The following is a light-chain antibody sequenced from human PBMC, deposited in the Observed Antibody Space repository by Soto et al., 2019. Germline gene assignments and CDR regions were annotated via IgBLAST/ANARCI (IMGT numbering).Light chain of an antibody. V-gene: IGLV2-23*01. Sequence: QSVLTQPASLSVSPGQSVTISCTGTSSDFGSYKFVSWYQHHPGKVPKVIIYETSKRPSGVSDRFSGSKSGNTASLTISGLQAEDEADYYCFSFTSTNTHVFGSGTKVTVL. CDR1: SSDFGSYKF. J-gene: IGLJ1*01. CDR3: FSFTSTNTHV. CDR2: ETS.